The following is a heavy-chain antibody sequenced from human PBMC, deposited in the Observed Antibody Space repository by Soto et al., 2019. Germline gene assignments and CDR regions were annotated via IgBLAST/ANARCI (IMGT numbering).Heavy chain of an antibody. Sequence: GESLKISCQGSGYSFAYYWIGWGRQMPGEDLEWTGIIYPCDADTRDSPSFLGPVTITANKSRRTGCLQWTSLKASDTALYYCARTRSFPLGFYYYGMDVWGQGTTVTVSS. J-gene: IGHJ6*02. CDR3: ARTRSFPLGFYYYGMDV. V-gene: IGHV5-51*01. CDR2: IYPCDADT. CDR1: GYSFAYYW. D-gene: IGHD6-6*01.